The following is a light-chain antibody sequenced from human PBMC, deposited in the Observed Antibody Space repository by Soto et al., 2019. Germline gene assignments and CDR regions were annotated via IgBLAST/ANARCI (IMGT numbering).Light chain of an antibody. V-gene: IGLV2-14*01. J-gene: IGLJ1*01. Sequence: QSALTQPASVSGSPGQSITISCTGTSSDVRGYNYVSWYQQHPGIAPKLLIYGVTNRPSGVSTRFSGSKSGNTASLTISGLQAEDEADYHCSSYTSASTLLYLFGTGTKVTVL. CDR3: SSYTSASTLLYL. CDR1: SSDVRGYNY. CDR2: GVT.